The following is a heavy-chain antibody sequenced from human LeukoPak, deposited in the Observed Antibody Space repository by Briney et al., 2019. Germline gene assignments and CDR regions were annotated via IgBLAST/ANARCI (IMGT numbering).Heavy chain of an antibody. J-gene: IGHJ4*02. CDR3: ARVVGGY. Sequence: GGSLRLSCAASGFTFSTYAMHWVRQTPGKGLEWAALISYDGTSKQYADSVKGRFTISRDNSKNTLYLQMNSLRAEDTSVYYCARVVGGYWGQETLVTVPS. V-gene: IGHV3-30*04. CDR1: GFTFSTYA. CDR2: ISYDGTSK. D-gene: IGHD2-2*01.